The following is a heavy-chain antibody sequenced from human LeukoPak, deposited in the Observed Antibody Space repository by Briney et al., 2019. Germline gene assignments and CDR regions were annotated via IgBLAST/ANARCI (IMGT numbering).Heavy chain of an antibody. CDR1: GDSISSYY. V-gene: IGHV4-59*01. CDR3: ATGYSSTWYYFDY. CDR2: IYHSGST. D-gene: IGHD6-13*01. J-gene: IGHJ4*02. Sequence: SETLSLTCTVSGDSISSYYWSWIRQPPGKGLEWIGYIYHSGSTDYNPSLKSRVTISADTSKDQFSLKLASVTAADTAVYYCATGYSSTWYYFDYWGQGTLVTVSS.